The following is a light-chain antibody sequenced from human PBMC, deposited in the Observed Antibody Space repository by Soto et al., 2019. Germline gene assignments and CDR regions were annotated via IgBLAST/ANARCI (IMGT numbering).Light chain of an antibody. Sequence: EIVLTQSPGTLSLSPGERATLSCRASQSVSSNYLGWYQQKPGQAPRLVIYGASSRATGISDRFSGSGSGTDFTTTISRLEPEDFAVYYCQQYGSSPSITFRQGTRLEIK. CDR1: QSVSSNY. J-gene: IGKJ5*01. V-gene: IGKV3-20*01. CDR2: GAS. CDR3: QQYGSSPSIT.